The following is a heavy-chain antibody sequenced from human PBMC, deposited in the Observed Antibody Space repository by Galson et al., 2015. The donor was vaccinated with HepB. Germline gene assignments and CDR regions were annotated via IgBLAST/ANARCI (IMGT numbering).Heavy chain of an antibody. V-gene: IGHV3-74*03. J-gene: IGHJ4*02. CDR1: GFAISNYW. CDR2: IKSDGTSI. D-gene: IGHD4-17*01. CDR3: TRVQTGNYGRFDS. Sequence: SLRLSCAASGFAISNYWMHWVRQVPGKGLVWVSRIKSDGTSITYADSVMGRFTISRDNARNMVFLQMNSLRAEDTAIYYCTRVQTGNYGRFDSWGQGTLVTASS.